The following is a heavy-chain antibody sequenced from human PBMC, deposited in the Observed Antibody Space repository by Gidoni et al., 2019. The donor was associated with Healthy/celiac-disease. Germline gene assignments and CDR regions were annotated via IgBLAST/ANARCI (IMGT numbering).Heavy chain of an antibody. J-gene: IGHJ3*02. D-gene: IGHD1-26*01. CDR2: ISGSGGST. CDR3: AKAPDWMISSGGAFDI. V-gene: IGHV3-23*01. Sequence: MSWVRQAPGKGLEWVSAISGSGGSTYYADSVKGRFTISRDNSKNTLYLQMNSLRAEDTAVYYCAKAPDWMISSGGAFDIWGQGTMVTVSS.